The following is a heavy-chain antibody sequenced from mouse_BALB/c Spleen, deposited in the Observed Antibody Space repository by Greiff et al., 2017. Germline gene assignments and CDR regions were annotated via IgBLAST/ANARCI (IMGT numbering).Heavy chain of an antibody. V-gene: IGHV3-8*02. CDR1: GDSITSGY. D-gene: IGHD2-13*01. Sequence: DVQLQESGPSLVKPSQTLSLTCSVTGDSITSGYWNWIRKFPGNKLEYMGYISYSGSTYYNPSLKSRISITRDTSKNQYYLQLNSVTTEDTATYYSARYPEGDGEDYYAMEDWGEGTTVTVAA. CDR3: ARYPEGDGEDYYAMED. J-gene: IGHJ4*01. CDR2: ISYSGST.